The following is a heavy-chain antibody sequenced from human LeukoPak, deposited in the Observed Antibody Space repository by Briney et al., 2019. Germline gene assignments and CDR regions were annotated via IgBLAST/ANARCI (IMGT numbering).Heavy chain of an antibody. D-gene: IGHD2-15*01. CDR2: ITTSGGAK. CDR3: ARPRIRGNWPLDY. Sequence: GGSLRLSCAASGFTFSSYSMNWVRQAPGKGLEWTSYITTSGGAKNYADSVKGRFTISRDNAENSLYLQMSSLRAEDTAVYYCARPRIRGNWPLDYWGKGTLVTVS. CDR1: GFTFSSYS. V-gene: IGHV3-48*01. J-gene: IGHJ4*02.